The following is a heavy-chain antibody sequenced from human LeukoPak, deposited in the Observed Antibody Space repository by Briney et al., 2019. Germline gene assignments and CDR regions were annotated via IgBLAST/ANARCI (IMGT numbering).Heavy chain of an antibody. D-gene: IGHD3-10*01. Sequence: ASVKVSCKVSGYTLTELSMHWVRQAPRKGLEWMGGFDPEDGETIYAQKFQGRVTMTEDTSTDTAYMELSSLRSEDTAVYYCATAYGSGRYYKTLVDYWGQGTLVTVSS. V-gene: IGHV1-24*01. J-gene: IGHJ4*02. CDR3: ATAYGSGRYYKTLVDY. CDR2: FDPEDGET. CDR1: GYTLTELS.